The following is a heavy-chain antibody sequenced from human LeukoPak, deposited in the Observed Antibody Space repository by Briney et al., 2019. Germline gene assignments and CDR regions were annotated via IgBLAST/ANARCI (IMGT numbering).Heavy chain of an antibody. CDR3: AGSGAPEVFDY. CDR1: GGSISSYY. Sequence: SETLSLTCTVSGGSISSYYWSWIRQPPRKGLEWIGYIYYSGSTNYNPSLKSRVTISVDTSKNQFSLKLSSVTAADTAVYYCAGSGAPEVFDYWGQGTLVTVSS. V-gene: IGHV4-59*08. J-gene: IGHJ4*02. CDR2: IYYSGST.